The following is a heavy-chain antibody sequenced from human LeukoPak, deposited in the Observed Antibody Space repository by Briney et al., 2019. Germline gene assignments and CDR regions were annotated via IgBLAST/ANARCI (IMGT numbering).Heavy chain of an antibody. V-gene: IGHV4-38-2*02. Sequence: NASETLSLTCVVSGFSISSGYYWGWIRQPPGKGLEWIANIHVSGITFYNSSLNSRVAISIDTSKNQFSLKLSSVTAADTAVYFCAREAERRIVNWGRGTLVTVSP. CDR2: IHVSGIT. J-gene: IGHJ4*02. CDR3: AREAERRIVN. D-gene: IGHD1-1*01. CDR1: GFSISSGYY.